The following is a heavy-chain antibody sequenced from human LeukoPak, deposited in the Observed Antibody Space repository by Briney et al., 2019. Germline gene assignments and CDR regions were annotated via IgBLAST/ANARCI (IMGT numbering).Heavy chain of an antibody. CDR1: GFTFSDYW. J-gene: IGHJ4*02. D-gene: IGHD1-26*01. CDR3: VREPLVGASSDY. V-gene: IGHV3-7*01. CDR2: INQHGSDG. Sequence: PGGSLRLSCAASGFTFSDYWMSWVRQPPGTGLEWVANINQHGSDGYSVDSVRGRFTISRDNAKNSLYLQMNSLRVEDTAVYYCVREPLVGASSDYWGPGTLVTVSS.